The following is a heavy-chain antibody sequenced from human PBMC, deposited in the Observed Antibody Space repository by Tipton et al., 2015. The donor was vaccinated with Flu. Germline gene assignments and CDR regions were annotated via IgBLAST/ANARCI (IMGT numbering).Heavy chain of an antibody. V-gene: IGHV4-39*07. CDR3: ARGSGSATGLTFFL. CDR2: LYYSGGT. CDR1: GGSINTTGYY. J-gene: IGHJ4*02. Sequence: TLSLTCTVSGGSINTTGYYWGWIRQSPGKGLEWIGSLYYSGGTMYNASLKSRVTMSIDTSKNEFSLKLTSVTAADTAVYYCARGSGSATGLTFFLWGQGTLVTVSS. D-gene: IGHD3-10*01.